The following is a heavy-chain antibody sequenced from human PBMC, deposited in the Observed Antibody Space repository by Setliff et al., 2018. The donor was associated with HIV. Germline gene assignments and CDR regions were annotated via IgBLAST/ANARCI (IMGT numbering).Heavy chain of an antibody. CDR2: ISPATDKT. J-gene: IGHJ4*02. CDR1: GYTFTNYG. D-gene: IGHD1-26*01. V-gene: IGHV1-8*02. Sequence: ASVKVSCKASGYTFTNYGITWVRQAPGQGLEWMGWISPATDKTNYAQKFQGRVTMTRNTSISTAYMELSSLRSEDTAVYYCATSVATFDSVDYWGQGTLVTVSS. CDR3: ATSVATFDSVDY.